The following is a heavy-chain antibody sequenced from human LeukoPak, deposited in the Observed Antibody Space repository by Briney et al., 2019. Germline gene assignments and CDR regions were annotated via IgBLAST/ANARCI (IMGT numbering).Heavy chain of an antibody. J-gene: IGHJ4*02. CDR3: AKVGTWELQRVFEN. CDR1: GFTFSDYW. D-gene: IGHD1-26*01. CDR2: VGREGSEK. V-gene: IGHV3-7*01. Sequence: PGGSLRLSCAASGFTFSDYWMTWVRRVPGKGREWVANVGREGSEKNYVGSVEGRFTISRDNAKKSLDLEMNSLRVDDTALYYCAKVGTWELQRVFENWGQGTLVTVSS.